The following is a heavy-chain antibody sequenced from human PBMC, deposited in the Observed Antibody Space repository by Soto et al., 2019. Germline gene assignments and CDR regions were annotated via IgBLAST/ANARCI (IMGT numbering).Heavy chain of an antibody. D-gene: IGHD6-13*01. CDR3: ARESCLKQQLVPCYYYGMDV. Sequence: QTGGSLRLSCAASGFTFSSYAMHWVRQAPGKGLEWVAVISYGGSNKYYADSVKGRFTISRDNSKNTLYLQMNSLRAEDTAVYYCARESCLKQQLVPCYYYGMDVWGQGTTVTVSS. CDR1: GFTFSSYA. V-gene: IGHV3-30-3*01. J-gene: IGHJ6*02. CDR2: ISYGGSNK.